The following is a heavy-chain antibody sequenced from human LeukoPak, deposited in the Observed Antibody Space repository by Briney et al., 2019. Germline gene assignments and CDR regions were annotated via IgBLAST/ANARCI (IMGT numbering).Heavy chain of an antibody. J-gene: IGHJ4*02. CDR1: GFTFSFYS. CDR3: ARDTDWSGFYAY. V-gene: IGHV3-21*01. D-gene: IGHD3-3*01. Sequence: GGSLRLSCAASGFTFSFYSMNWVRQAPGKGLEWVSSISSSGSNIYYADSVKGRFTISRDNAKNSLYLQMNSLRAEDTAVYYCARDTDWSGFYAYWGQRTLVTVSS. CDR2: ISSSGSNI.